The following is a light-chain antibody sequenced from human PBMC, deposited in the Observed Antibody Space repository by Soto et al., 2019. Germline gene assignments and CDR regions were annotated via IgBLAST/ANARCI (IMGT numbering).Light chain of an antibody. V-gene: IGKV1-39*01. CDR2: AAS. J-gene: IGKJ1*01. CDR1: QTITNY. Sequence: QMTKKTSSLSATVGVRDTMTCRASQTITNYLNWYQQKPGKAPKLLIYAASSLQSGVPSRFSGSGSGTDFTLTISSLQPEDFATYYCQQSYSTLWTFGQGSNV. CDR3: QQSYSTLWT.